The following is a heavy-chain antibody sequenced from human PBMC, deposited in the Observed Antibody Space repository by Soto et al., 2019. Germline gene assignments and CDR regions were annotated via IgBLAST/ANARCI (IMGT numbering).Heavy chain of an antibody. Sequence: EVLLLESGGDSVQPGGSLRLSCVASGFTFSDYVMSWVRQVPGKGLEWVSSISDGGERTDYRDSVRGRFTISRGNARFTLHLQMNSLRVDDTATYFCARDRSTDFGLDVWGQGTTVTVSS. CDR2: ISDGGERT. J-gene: IGHJ6*02. D-gene: IGHD3-3*01. CDR1: GFTFSDYV. CDR3: ARDRSTDFGLDV. V-gene: IGHV3-23*01.